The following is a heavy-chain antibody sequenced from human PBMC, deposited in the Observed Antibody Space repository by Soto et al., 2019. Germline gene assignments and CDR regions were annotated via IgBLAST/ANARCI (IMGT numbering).Heavy chain of an antibody. CDR2: ISGGGGST. V-gene: IGHV3-23*01. J-gene: IGHJ4*02. CDR3: AKLPALGGGLYYFDS. Sequence: GGSLRLSCAASGFTFSSYAMSWVRQAPGKGLEWVSAISGGGGSTYYADSVKGRFTISRDKSKNTQYLQMNSLRAEDTAVYYCAKLPALGGGLYYFDSWGQGTLVTVSS. D-gene: IGHD2-15*01. CDR1: GFTFSSYA.